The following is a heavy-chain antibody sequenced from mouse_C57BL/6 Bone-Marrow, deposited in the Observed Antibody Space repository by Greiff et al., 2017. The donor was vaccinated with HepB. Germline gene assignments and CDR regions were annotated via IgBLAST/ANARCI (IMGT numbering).Heavy chain of an antibody. D-gene: IGHD3-2*02. CDR2: IFPGSGST. CDR1: GYTFTDYY. V-gene: IGHV1-75*01. Sequence: VQGVESGPELVKPGASVKISCKASGYTFTDYYINWVKQRPGQGLEWIGWIFPGSGSTYYNEKFKGKATLTVDKSSSTAYMLLSSLTSEDSAVYFCARSPDSSGYVEYAMDYWGQGTSVTVSS. CDR3: ARSPDSSGYVEYAMDY. J-gene: IGHJ4*01.